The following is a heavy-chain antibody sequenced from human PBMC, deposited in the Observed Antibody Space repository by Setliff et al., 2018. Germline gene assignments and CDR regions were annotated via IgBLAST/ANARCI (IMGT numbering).Heavy chain of an antibody. V-gene: IGHV4-4*07. CDR1: GGSIGSYY. D-gene: IGHD2-15*01. J-gene: IGHJ6*03. CDR3: SRVRIVPYCMDV. Sequence: SETLSLTCTVSGGSIGSYYWTWIRQPAGRGLEWIRRIYTTGSTNFNPSLNSRVTMSLGKSNNQFSLMLASVTAADSAVNFCSRVRIVPYCMDVWGKGTTVTVSS. CDR2: IYTTGST.